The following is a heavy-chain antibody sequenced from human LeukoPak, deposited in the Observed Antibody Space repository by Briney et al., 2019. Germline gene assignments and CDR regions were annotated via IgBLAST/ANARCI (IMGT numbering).Heavy chain of an antibody. V-gene: IGHV1-18*01. CDR3: SRASDYDYVWGSYWSY. CDR1: GYTFTSYG. J-gene: IGHJ4*02. CDR2: ISAYNGNT. D-gene: IGHD3-16*01. Sequence: ASVKLSCKASGYTFTSYGISWVRQAPGHGLEWMGWISAYNGNTNYAQKLQGRVTMTTDTSTSKAYMELGSLRSDDTAVYYCSRASDYDYVWGSYWSYWGQGTLVTVSS.